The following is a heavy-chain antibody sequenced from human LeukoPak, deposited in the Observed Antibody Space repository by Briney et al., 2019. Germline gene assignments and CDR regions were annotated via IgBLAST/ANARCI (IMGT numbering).Heavy chain of an antibody. V-gene: IGHV3-74*01. CDR2: INSDGSST. CDR3: ARDGGSYYEAPHDAFDI. Sequence: GGSLRLSCAASGFTFSSYWMHWVRQAPGKGLVWVSRINSDGSSTSYADSVKGRFTISRDNAKNTLYLQMNSLRAEDTAVYYCARDGGSYYEAPHDAFDIWGQGTMVTVSS. D-gene: IGHD1-26*01. CDR1: GFTFSSYW. J-gene: IGHJ3*02.